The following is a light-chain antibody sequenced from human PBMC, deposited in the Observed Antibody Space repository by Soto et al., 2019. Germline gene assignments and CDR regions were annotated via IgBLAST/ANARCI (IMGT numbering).Light chain of an antibody. CDR3: SSYTSSSTFP. J-gene: IGLJ2*01. Sequence: QSALTQPASVSGSPGQSITISCTGTSSDVGGYNYVSWYQQHPGKAPKLMIYDVSNRPSGVSNRFSGSKSGNTASLTTSGLQAEDEADYYCSSYTSSSTFPFGGGTKLTVL. CDR2: DVS. V-gene: IGLV2-14*01. CDR1: SSDVGGYNY.